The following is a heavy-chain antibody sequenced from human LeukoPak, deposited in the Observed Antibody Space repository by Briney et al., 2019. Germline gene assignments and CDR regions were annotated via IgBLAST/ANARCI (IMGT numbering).Heavy chain of an antibody. Sequence: GGSLRLSCAASGFTFSSYAMHWVRQAPGQRLEWMGWINADSGNSKYSQRFQVRVTITRDTSASTAYMELSSLRSEDTAVYYCARGGFGGYRGYDKDFDFWGQGTLVTVSS. V-gene: IGHV1-3*01. J-gene: IGHJ4*02. CDR1: GFTFSSYA. D-gene: IGHD5-12*01. CDR3: ARGGFGGYRGYDKDFDF. CDR2: INADSGNS.